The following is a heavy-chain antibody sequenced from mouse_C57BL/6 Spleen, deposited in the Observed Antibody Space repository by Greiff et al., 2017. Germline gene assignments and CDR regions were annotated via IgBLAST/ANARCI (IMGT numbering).Heavy chain of an antibody. J-gene: IGHJ4*01. V-gene: IGHV1-82*01. CDR3: ATVVPLAMDY. CDR1: GYAFSSSW. CDR2: IYPGDGDT. Sequence: VQLQESGPELVKPGASVKISCKASGYAFSSSWMNWVKQRPGTGLEWIGRIYPGDGDTNYNGKFKGKATLTADKSSSTAYMQLSSLTSEDSAVYFCATVVPLAMDYWGQGTSVTVSS. D-gene: IGHD1-1*01.